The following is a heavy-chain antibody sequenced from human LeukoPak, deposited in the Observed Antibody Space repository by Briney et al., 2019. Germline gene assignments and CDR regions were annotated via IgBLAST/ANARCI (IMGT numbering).Heavy chain of an antibody. CDR2: ISSSGNTI. Sequence: PGGFLRLSCAASGFTFNDYYMTWIRQAPGKGLEWVSYISSSGNTIYYADSVKGRFTISRDSAENSLYLQMNSLRAEDTAVYYCARDSSLMVRGVIINAFDIWGQGTMVTVSS. D-gene: IGHD3-10*01. V-gene: IGHV3-11*01. CDR3: ARDSSLMVRGVIINAFDI. CDR1: GFTFNDYY. J-gene: IGHJ3*02.